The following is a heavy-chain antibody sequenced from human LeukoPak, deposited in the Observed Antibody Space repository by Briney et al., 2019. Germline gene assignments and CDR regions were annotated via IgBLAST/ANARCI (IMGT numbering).Heavy chain of an antibody. D-gene: IGHD4-23*01. Sequence: PSETLSLTCTVSGASISSYYWSWVRQPAGEGLEWIGRIYTSGSTNYKPSLKSRVTMSVDTSKNQFSLKLSSVTAADTAVYYCARENNDYGGKKAFDYWGQGTLVTVSS. CDR2: IYTSGST. J-gene: IGHJ4*02. V-gene: IGHV4-4*07. CDR3: ARENNDYGGKKAFDY. CDR1: GASISSYY.